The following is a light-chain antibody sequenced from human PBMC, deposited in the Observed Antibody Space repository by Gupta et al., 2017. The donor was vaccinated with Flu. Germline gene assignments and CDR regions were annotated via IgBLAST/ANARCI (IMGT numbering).Light chain of an antibody. V-gene: IGLV2-23*02. CDR1: SSDVGSYNL. Sequence: ITIAGTGTSSDVGSYNLGSWYQQHPGKCPKVMIYEVNKRPAGVYSRCSGSKAGNTASMTISGLQAEDEATYYCFSDAGSSIYVFGSGTKVAVL. CDR3: FSDAGSSIYV. J-gene: IGLJ1*01. CDR2: EVN.